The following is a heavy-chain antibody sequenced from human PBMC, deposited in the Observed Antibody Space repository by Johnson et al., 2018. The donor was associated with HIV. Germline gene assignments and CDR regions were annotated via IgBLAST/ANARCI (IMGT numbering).Heavy chain of an antibody. CDR1: GVTFSSYG. D-gene: IGHD4-17*01. CDR3: AKDHDYGDAFDI. J-gene: IGHJ3*02. V-gene: IGHV3-30*02. CDR2: IRYEGNNK. Sequence: QVQLVESGGGVVQPGGSLRLSCAAGGVTFSSYGMHWVRQAPGKGLAGVAFIRYEGNNKYYADSVKGRFTISRDNSKNTLFLQMNSLRAEDTAVYYCAKDHDYGDAFDIWGQGTMVTVSS.